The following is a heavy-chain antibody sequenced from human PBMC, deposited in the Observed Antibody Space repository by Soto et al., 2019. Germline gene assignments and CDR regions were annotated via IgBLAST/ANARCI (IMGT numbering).Heavy chain of an antibody. CDR1: GGTFSSYA. V-gene: IGHV1-69*12. J-gene: IGHJ6*02. D-gene: IGHD1-7*01. CDR2: FIPIFGTA. Sequence: QVQLVQSGAEVKKPGSSVKVSCKASGGTFSSYAISWVRQAPGQGLEWMGGFIPIFGTADYAQKFQGRVTITADESTSTAYMELSSLRSEDTAVYYCARGLTGTTLAYGMDVWGQGTKVTVSS. CDR3: ARGLTGTTLAYGMDV.